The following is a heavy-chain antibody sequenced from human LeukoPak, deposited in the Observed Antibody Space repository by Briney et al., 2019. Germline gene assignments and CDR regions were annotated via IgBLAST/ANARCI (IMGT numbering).Heavy chain of an antibody. V-gene: IGHV3-30*18. J-gene: IGHJ5*02. D-gene: IGHD4-11*01. CDR3: AKSVTTFPNWFDP. CDR1: GFTFSSYG. CDR2: ISYDGSNK. Sequence: GGSLRLSCAASGFTFSSYGMHWVRQAPGKGLEWVAVISYDGSNKYYADSVKGRFTISRDNSKNTLYLQMNSLRAEDTAVYYCAKSVTTFPNWFDPWGQGTLVTVSS.